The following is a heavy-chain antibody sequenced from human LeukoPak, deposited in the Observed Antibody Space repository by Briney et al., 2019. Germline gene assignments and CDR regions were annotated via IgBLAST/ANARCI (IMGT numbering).Heavy chain of an antibody. J-gene: IGHJ4*02. CDR3: AKDRPSYSSGWYYFDY. V-gene: IGHV3-21*01. Sequence: GGSLRLSCAASGFTFSSYSMNWVRQAPGKGLEWVSSISSSSSYIYYADSVKGRFTISRDNSKNTLYLQMNSLRAEDTAVYYCAKDRPSYSSGWYYFDYWGQGTLVTVSS. CDR1: GFTFSSYS. D-gene: IGHD6-19*01. CDR2: ISSSSSYI.